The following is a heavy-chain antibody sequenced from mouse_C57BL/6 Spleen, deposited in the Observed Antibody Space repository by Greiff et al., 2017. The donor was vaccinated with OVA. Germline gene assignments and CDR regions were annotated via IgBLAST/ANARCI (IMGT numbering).Heavy chain of an antibody. V-gene: IGHV1-64*01. D-gene: IGHD2-4*01. CDR3: ARERTMRYFDV. Sequence: VQLQQSGAELVKPGASVKLSCKASGYTFTSYWMHWVKQRPGQGLEWIGMIHPTSGSTNYNEKFKSKATLTVDKSSSTAYMQLSSLTSEDSAVYYCARERTMRYFDVWGTGTTVTVSS. J-gene: IGHJ1*03. CDR1: GYTFTSYW. CDR2: IHPTSGST.